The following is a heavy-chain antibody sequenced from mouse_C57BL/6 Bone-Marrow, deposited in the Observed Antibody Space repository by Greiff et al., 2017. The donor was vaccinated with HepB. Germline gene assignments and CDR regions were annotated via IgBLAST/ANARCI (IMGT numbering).Heavy chain of an antibody. D-gene: IGHD1-1*01. V-gene: IGHV1-50*01. Sequence: QVQLQQPGAELVKPGASVKLSCKASGYTFTSYWMQWVKQRPGQGLEWIGEIDPSDSYTNYNQKFKGKATLTVDPSSSTAYMQLSSLTSEDSAVYYCARKIITTVVAPFDYWGQGTTLTVSS. CDR3: ARKIITTVVAPFDY. CDR2: IDPSDSYT. CDR1: GYTFTSYW. J-gene: IGHJ2*01.